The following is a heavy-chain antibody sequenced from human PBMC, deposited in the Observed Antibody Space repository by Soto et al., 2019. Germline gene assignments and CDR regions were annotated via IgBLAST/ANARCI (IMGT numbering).Heavy chain of an antibody. D-gene: IGHD3-16*01. J-gene: IGHJ4*02. CDR2: IHVGNGDT. CDR3: ASRLTADFDY. V-gene: IGHV1-3*01. Sequence: QVKLVQSGAEMKKPGASVKVSCKASTSTFTVYAIHWVRQAPGQRLEWMGWIHVGNGDTKYSQKLQGRVTISRDTSASTAYMELSSLSSEDTAVYYCASRLTADFDYWGQGTLVTVSS. CDR1: TSTFTVYA.